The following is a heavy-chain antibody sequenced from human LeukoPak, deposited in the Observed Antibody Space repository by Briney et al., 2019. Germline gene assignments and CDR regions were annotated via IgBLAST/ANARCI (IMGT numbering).Heavy chain of an antibody. J-gene: IGHJ4*02. D-gene: IGHD3-22*01. V-gene: IGHV3-23*01. Sequence: GGSLRLSCAASGFTFSSYSMIWVRQAPGRGLEWVSAISGSGGSTHYADSVKGRFTISRDNSKNTLYLQMNSLRAEDTAVYYCAKDDSSGYYYNYFDYWGQGTLVTVSS. CDR1: GFTFSSYS. CDR2: ISGSGGST. CDR3: AKDDSSGYYYNYFDY.